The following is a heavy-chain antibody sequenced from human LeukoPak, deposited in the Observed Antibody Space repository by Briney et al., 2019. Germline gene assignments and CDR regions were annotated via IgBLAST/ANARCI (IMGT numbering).Heavy chain of an antibody. D-gene: IGHD3-22*01. CDR1: GFTFSSYS. V-gene: IGHV3-21*01. CDR2: ISSGSSYI. CDR3: APIGATYYYDSSGYYPVEN. Sequence: GGSLRLSCAASGFTFSSYSMNWVRQAPGKGLEWVSSISSGSSYIYYTDSVKGRYTISRDNAKNTLYLHMHALRAGDNAVYYCAPIGATYYYDSSGYYPVENWGQGTLVTVSS. J-gene: IGHJ4*02.